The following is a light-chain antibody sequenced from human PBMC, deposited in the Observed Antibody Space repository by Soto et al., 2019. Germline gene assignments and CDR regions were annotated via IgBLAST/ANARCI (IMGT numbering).Light chain of an antibody. CDR1: QDINSY. Sequence: IQMTQSPSTLSAYVGDRVTITCRASQDINSYLAWYQQKPGKAPNLLIYEASILQRGVPSRFSGSNSGTDFTLTISSLQAEDFATYYCQQTRSYPSTFGGGTKVDI. J-gene: IGKJ4*01. CDR2: EAS. CDR3: QQTRSYPST. V-gene: IGKV1-9*01.